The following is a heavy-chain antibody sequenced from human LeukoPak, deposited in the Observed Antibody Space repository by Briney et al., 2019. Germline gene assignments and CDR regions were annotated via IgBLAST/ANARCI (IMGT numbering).Heavy chain of an antibody. CDR3: ARLIIVVVPAAMLPSPIVDY. CDR1: GGSISSSGYY. V-gene: IGHV4-30-2*01. J-gene: IGHJ4*02. D-gene: IGHD2-2*01. Sequence: SETLSLTCTVSGGSISSSGYYWNWIRQPPGKGLEWIGYIYHSGSTYYNPSLKSRVTISVDRSKNQFSLKLSSVTAADTAVYYCARLIIVVVPAAMLPSPIVDYWGQGTLVTVSS. CDR2: IYHSGST.